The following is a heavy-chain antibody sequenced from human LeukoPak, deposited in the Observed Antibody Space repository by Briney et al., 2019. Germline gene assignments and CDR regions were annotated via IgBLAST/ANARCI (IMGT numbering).Heavy chain of an antibody. J-gene: IGHJ4*02. Sequence: GGSLRLSCAASGFTVSSNYMSWVRQAPGKGLEWVSVIYSGGSTYYADSVKGRFTISRDNSKNTLYLQMNSLRAEDTAVYYCARVSFRDVYDGSGYPDYWGQGTLVTVSS. CDR2: IYSGGST. CDR1: GFTVSSNY. D-gene: IGHD3-22*01. V-gene: IGHV3-66*01. CDR3: ARVSFRDVYDGSGYPDY.